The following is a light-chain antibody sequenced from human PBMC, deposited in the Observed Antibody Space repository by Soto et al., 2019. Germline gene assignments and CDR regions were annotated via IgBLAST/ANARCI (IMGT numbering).Light chain of an antibody. CDR3: QQYNNWPPYT. J-gene: IGKJ2*01. Sequence: EIVMTQSPATLSVSPGERATLSCRASQSVSSILAWYQQKPGQAPRLLIYGASTRATGIPARFSGSGSGTEFTLTISSLQSEDFAVYYCQQYNNWPPYTIGQGTKLEIK. CDR2: GAS. CDR1: QSVSSI. V-gene: IGKV3-15*01.